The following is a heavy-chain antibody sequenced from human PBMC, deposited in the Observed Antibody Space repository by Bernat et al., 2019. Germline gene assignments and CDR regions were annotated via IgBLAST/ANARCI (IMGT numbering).Heavy chain of an antibody. CDR1: GGSISSSSDY. Sequence: QLQLQESGPGRVKPAETLSLTCTVSGGSISSSSDYWGWIRQPPGKGLECIGIIYYNGETYYNPSLKSRVTIYVDTSKNHFSLKLSSVTAADTALYYCAWLRRVGSGWQVREVDYWRQGTLVPVSS. CDR3: AWLRRVGSGWQVREVDY. CDR2: IYYNGET. V-gene: IGHV4-39*02. D-gene: IGHD6-19*01. J-gene: IGHJ4*02.